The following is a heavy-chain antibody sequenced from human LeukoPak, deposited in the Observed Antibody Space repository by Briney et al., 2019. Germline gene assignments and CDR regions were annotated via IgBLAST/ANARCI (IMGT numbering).Heavy chain of an antibody. V-gene: IGHV4-34*01. CDR3: ARDDILTGYSSDY. CDR1: GGSFSGYY. J-gene: IGHJ4*02. CDR2: INHSGST. Sequence: SETLSLTCAVYGGSFSGYYWSWIRQPPGKGLEWIGEINHSGSTNYNPSLKSRVTISVDTSKNQFSLKLSSVTAADTAVYYCARDDILTGYSSDYWGQGTLVTVSS. D-gene: IGHD3-9*01.